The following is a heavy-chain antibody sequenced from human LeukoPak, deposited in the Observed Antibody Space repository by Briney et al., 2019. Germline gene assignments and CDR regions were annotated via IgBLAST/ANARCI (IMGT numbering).Heavy chain of an antibody. CDR2: ISYDGSNK. V-gene: IGHV3-30-3*01. J-gene: IGHJ4*02. CDR1: GFTFSSYA. D-gene: IGHD5-18*01. CDR3: AKDNSYGYYYFDY. Sequence: PGGSLRLSCAASGFTFSSYAMHWVRQAPGKGLEWVAVISYDGSNKYYAESVKGRFTISRDNSKNTLYLQMNSLRADDTAVYYCAKDNSYGYYYFDYWGQGTLVTVSS.